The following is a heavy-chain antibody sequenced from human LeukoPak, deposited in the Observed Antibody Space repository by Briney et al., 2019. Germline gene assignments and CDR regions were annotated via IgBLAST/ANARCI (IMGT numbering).Heavy chain of an antibody. Sequence: GGSLRLSCVASGFTFSSYWMSWVRQAPGKGLEWVANIKQDGSEKYYVDSVKGRFTISRDNAKNSLYLRMNSLRAEDTAVYYCARGSFNSVTYGYWGQGTLVTVSS. CDR2: IKQDGSEK. CDR1: GFTFSSYW. J-gene: IGHJ4*02. V-gene: IGHV3-7*01. D-gene: IGHD4-17*01. CDR3: ARGSFNSVTYGY.